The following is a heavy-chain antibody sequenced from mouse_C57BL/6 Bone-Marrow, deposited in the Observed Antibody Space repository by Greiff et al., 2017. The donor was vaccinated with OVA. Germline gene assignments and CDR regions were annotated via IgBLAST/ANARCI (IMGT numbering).Heavy chain of an antibody. J-gene: IGHJ2*01. Sequence: QVQLQQSGAELAKPGASVKLSCKASGYTFTSYWMHWVKQRPGQGLEWIGYINPSSGYTKYNQKFKDKATLTADKSSSTAYMQLSSLTYEDSAVYYCARRVVTTRYYLDYWGQGTTLTVSS. CDR1: GYTFTSYW. CDR2: INPSSGYT. CDR3: ARRVVTTRYYLDY. D-gene: IGHD2-2*01. V-gene: IGHV1-7*01.